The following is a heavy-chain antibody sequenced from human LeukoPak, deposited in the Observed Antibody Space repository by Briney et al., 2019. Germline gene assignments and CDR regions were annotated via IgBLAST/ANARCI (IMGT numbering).Heavy chain of an antibody. D-gene: IGHD1-26*01. V-gene: IGHV3-30*02. CDR1: GFTFSSYG. Sequence: GGSLRLSCAASGFTFSSYGMHWVRQAPGKGLEWVAFIRYDGSNKYYADSVKGRFTISRDTSKNTLYLHMNSLRSEDTAVYYCAKGPVSGSAFSHYWGQGTLVTVSS. CDR2: IRYDGSNK. J-gene: IGHJ4*02. CDR3: AKGPVSGSAFSHY.